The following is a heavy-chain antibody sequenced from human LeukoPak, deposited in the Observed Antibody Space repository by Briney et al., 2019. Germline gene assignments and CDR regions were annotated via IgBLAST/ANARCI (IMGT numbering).Heavy chain of an antibody. CDR2: IYYSGST. Sequence: TSETLSLTCTVSGGSISSYYWSWIRQPPGKGLEWIGYIYYSGSTNYNPSLKSRVTISVDTSKNQFFLKLSSVTAADTAVYYCARAYCSGGSCYSGYWGQGTLVTVSS. D-gene: IGHD2-15*01. J-gene: IGHJ4*02. CDR3: ARAYCSGGSCYSGY. V-gene: IGHV4-59*01. CDR1: GGSISSYY.